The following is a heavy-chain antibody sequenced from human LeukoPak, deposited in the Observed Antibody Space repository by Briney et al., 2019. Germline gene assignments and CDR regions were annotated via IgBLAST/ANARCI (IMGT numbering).Heavy chain of an antibody. CDR1: GFSFSTYT. D-gene: IGHD2-8*02. Sequence: GGSLRLSCAASGFSFSTYTMNWVRQPPGKGLEWVSSIFPSGGEIHYADSVRGRFTISRDNSKSTLSLQMNSLRAEDTAIYYCATYRQVLLPFESWGQGTLVTVSS. J-gene: IGHJ4*02. CDR2: IFPSGGEI. V-gene: IGHV3-23*01. CDR3: ATYRQVLLPFES.